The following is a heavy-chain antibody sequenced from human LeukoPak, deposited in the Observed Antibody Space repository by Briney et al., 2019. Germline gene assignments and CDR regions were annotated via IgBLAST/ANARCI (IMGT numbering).Heavy chain of an antibody. CDR1: GGSISSSPYS. CDR3: VTYSTGWYYFDY. J-gene: IGHJ4*02. Sequence: PSETLSLTCTVSGGSISSSPYSWAWIRQPPGKGLEWIGTIYYSGNTYYSLSLKSRVTISVDTSKNQFSLKLTSVIAADTAVYYCVTYSTGWYYFDYWGQGTLVTVSS. D-gene: IGHD6-19*01. V-gene: IGHV4-39*07. CDR2: IYYSGNT.